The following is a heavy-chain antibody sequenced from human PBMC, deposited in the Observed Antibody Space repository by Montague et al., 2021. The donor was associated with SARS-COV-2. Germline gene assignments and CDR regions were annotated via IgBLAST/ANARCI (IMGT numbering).Heavy chain of an antibody. CDR1: GGSIRSSSHF. CDR3: GLGRGFAVGNHYYYSYGLDV. D-gene: IGHD3-10*01. J-gene: IGHJ6*02. Sequence: SETPSLTCTVSGGSIRSSSHFWGWFRQPPGQRLEWIGTISYSGSTYYSPPLKSRVIISADTSKNQFSLNLRSVTAADTAVYFCGLGRGFAVGNHYYYSYGLDVWGQGTTVTVSS. CDR2: ISYSGST. V-gene: IGHV4-39*07.